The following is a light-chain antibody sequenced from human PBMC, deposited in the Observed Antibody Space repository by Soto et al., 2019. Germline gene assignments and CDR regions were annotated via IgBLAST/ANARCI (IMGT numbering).Light chain of an antibody. CDR1: QTVSSNY. V-gene: IGKV3-20*01. Sequence: EIVFTPFPGPPSFSPGEKAPPPCRASQTVSSNYLAWYQQKAGQAPRLLMYGASGRATGIPGRFSGSGSGTDFTLTISRLEPEDFAVYYCQQYGSSPLSFGGGTKVDIK. J-gene: IGKJ4*01. CDR3: QQYGSSPLS. CDR2: GAS.